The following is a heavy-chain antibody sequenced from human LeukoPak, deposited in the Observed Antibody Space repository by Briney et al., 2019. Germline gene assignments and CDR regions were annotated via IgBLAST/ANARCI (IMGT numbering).Heavy chain of an antibody. CDR3: ARGPYSYDSSGAFDI. J-gene: IGHJ3*02. CDR1: GGSISSRSYF. V-gene: IGHV4-39*07. Sequence: SQTLSLTYTVSGGSISSRSYFWGWIRQPPGKGLEWFGSIYYSGSTYYNPSLKSRVTISVDTSKNQFSLKLSSVTAADTAVYYCARGPYSYDSSGAFDIWGQGTMVTVSS. CDR2: IYYSGST. D-gene: IGHD3-22*01.